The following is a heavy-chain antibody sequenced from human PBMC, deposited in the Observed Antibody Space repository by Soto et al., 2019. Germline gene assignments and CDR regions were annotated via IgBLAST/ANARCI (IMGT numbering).Heavy chain of an antibody. CDR3: ARGTGSPVRYYYYYMDV. J-gene: IGHJ6*03. Sequence: GASVKVSCKASGYTFTSYYINWVRQATGQGLEWMGWMNPNSGNTGYAQKFQGRVTMTRNTSISTAYMELSSLRSEDTAVYYCARGTGSPVRYYYYYMDVWGKGTTVPVSS. V-gene: IGHV1-8*01. CDR2: MNPNSGNT. CDR1: GYTFTSYY. D-gene: IGHD7-27*01.